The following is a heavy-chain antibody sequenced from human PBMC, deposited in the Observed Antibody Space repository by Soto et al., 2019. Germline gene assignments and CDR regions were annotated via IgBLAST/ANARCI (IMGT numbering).Heavy chain of an antibody. J-gene: IGHJ4*02. Sequence: SETLSLTCAVSGGSISSGGYSWSWIRQPPGKGLEWIGYIYHSGSTYYNPSLKSRVAIPVDRSKNQFSLKLSSVTAADTAVYYCARGGGYTFDYWGQGTLVTVSS. CDR1: GGSISSGGYS. CDR3: ARGGGYTFDY. V-gene: IGHV4-30-2*01. D-gene: IGHD3-16*01. CDR2: IYHSGST.